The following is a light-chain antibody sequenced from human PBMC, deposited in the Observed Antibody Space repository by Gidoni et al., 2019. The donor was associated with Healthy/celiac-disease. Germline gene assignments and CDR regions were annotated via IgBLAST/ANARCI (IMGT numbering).Light chain of an antibody. J-gene: IGKJ1*01. CDR1: QSVSSN. CDR2: DAS. CDR3: QEYNDWPPWT. V-gene: IGKV3-15*01. Sequence: GTLSCRASQSVSSNLAWYQQKPGQAPRLLIYDASTRATGIPGRFSGSGSGTEFTLTINSLQSEDFAVYYCQEYNDWPPWTLAKGPRWKSN.